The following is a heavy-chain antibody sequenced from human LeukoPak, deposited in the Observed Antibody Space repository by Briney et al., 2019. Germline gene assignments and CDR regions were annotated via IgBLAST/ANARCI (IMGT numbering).Heavy chain of an antibody. V-gene: IGHV3-11*05. Sequence: PGVSLRLSCEASGSTFSDYYMTWIRQAPGKGLEWVSFISSDSSHTNHADSVKGRFTISRDNAKNSLYLQMNSLRADDTAVYYCARVRISDYYGSGIGYWGQGTLVTVAS. CDR1: GSTFSDYY. J-gene: IGHJ4*02. D-gene: IGHD3-10*01. CDR2: ISSDSSHT. CDR3: ARVRISDYYGSGIGY.